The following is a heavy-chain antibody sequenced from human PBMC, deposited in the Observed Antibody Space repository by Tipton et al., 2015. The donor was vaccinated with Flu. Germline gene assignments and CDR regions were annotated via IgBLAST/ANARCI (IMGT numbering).Heavy chain of an antibody. CDR3: ARGLRVGDY. Sequence: SLRLSCAASGFTFSSYWMSWVRQAPGKGLEWVASINRDGSEKYYVDSVKGRFPISRDNARNSLYLQMNSLRAEDTAVYYCARGLRVGDYWGQGTLVTVSS. CDR1: GFTFSSYW. J-gene: IGHJ4*02. CDR2: INRDGSEK. V-gene: IGHV3-7*01.